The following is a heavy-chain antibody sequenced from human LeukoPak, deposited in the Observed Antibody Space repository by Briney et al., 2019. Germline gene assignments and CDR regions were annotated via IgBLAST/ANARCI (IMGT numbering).Heavy chain of an antibody. CDR1: GFTSSSYG. Sequence: PGRSLRLSCAASGFTSSSYGMHWVRQAPGKGLEWVAVIWYDGSSKYYADSVKGRFTISRDNSKSTLYLQMSSLRAEDTAVYYCARDVRSKALNYWGQGTLVTVSS. CDR2: IWYDGSSK. J-gene: IGHJ4*02. CDR3: ARDVRSKALNY. V-gene: IGHV3-33*01. D-gene: IGHD3-3*01.